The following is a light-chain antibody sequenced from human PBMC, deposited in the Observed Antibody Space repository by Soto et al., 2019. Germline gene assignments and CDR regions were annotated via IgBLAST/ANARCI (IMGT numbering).Light chain of an antibody. Sequence: EIVMTQSPATLSVSPGERVTLSCRASQSVSGHLAWYQQKPGQAPRLIISGASTRATGIPARFSGSGSGTEFTLTISSLQSEDFAVYYCQQYGSSGTFGQGTKVDIK. CDR2: GAS. CDR3: QQYGSSGT. V-gene: IGKV3-15*01. CDR1: QSVSGH. J-gene: IGKJ1*01.